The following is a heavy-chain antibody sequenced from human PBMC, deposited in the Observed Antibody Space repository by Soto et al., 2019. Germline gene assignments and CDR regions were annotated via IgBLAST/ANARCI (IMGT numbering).Heavy chain of an antibody. CDR2: IYYSGST. CDR1: GGSISSGGNY. V-gene: IGHV4-31*11. CDR3: ARARMXRGVIYYYGMDV. Sequence: QVQLQESGPGLVKSSQTLSLTCAVSGGSISSGGNYWSWIRQHPGKGLEWIGYIYYSGSTYYNPSLXXXXXXXXXXXXXXXXXXXXXXXXXXXXXXXCARARMXRGVIYYYGMDVWGQGTTVTVSS. J-gene: IGHJ6*02. D-gene: IGHD3-10*01.